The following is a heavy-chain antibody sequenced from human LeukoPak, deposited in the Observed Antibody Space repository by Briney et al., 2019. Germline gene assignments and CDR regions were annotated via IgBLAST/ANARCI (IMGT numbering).Heavy chain of an antibody. CDR3: ARDSGNYLDAFDI. V-gene: IGHV3-21*01. D-gene: IGHD1-7*01. CDR1: GFTFSRHS. CDR2: ISSSSSYI. J-gene: IGHJ3*02. Sequence: GGSLRLSCAASGFTFSRHSINWVRQAPGKGLEWVSSISSSSSYIYYADSVKGRFTISRDNAKNSLYLQMNSLRAEATAVYYCARDSGNYLDAFDIWGQGTMVTVSS.